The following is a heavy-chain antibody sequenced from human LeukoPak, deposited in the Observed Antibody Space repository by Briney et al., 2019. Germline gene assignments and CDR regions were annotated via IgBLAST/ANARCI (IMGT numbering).Heavy chain of an antibody. CDR1: GDSISSFY. CDR2: IYTSGST. CDR3: ARGGAVAGPDWGDAFDI. D-gene: IGHD6-13*01. V-gene: IGHV4-4*07. Sequence: SETLSLTCTVSGDSISSFYWSWIRQPAGKGLEWIGHIYTSGSTNYSPSLKSRVTISVDTSKNQFSLKLSSVTAAGTAVYYCARGGAVAGPDWGDAFDIWGQGTMVTVSS. J-gene: IGHJ3*02.